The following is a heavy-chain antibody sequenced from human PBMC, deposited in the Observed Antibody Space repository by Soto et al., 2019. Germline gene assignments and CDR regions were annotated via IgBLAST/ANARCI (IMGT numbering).Heavy chain of an antibody. V-gene: IGHV3-23*01. J-gene: IGHJ4*02. CDR3: AKRVAAAAGTPIDY. Sequence: GGSLRLSCAASGFTFSSYAMSWVRQAPGKGLEWVSTISGSGDSTYYTDSVKGRFTISRDNSKNTLYLQMNSLRAEDTAVYYCAKRVAAAAGTPIDYRGQGTLVTVSS. CDR2: ISGSGDST. D-gene: IGHD6-13*01. CDR1: GFTFSSYA.